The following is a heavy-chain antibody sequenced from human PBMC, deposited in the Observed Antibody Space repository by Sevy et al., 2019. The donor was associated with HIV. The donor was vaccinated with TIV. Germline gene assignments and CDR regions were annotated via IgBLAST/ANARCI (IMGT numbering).Heavy chain of an antibody. D-gene: IGHD3-3*01. CDR1: GGSINSYY. V-gene: IGHV4-59*01. J-gene: IGHJ5*02. CDR2: IYDSGTT. Sequence: SETLSLTCTVSGGSINSYYWSWIRQPPGKRLEWIGYIYDSGTTKYNPFLKSRVTLSLDTSKNQFSLKVSSVTAADTAVYYCARGGWDFWSGYYNWFDPWGQGTLVTVSS. CDR3: ARGGWDFWSGYYNWFDP.